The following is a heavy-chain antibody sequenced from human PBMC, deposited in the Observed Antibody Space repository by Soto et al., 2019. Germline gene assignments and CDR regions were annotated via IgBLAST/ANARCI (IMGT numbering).Heavy chain of an antibody. CDR2: IYHGGTT. CDR1: DYKIGGGSC. CDR3: AIPPPIEVAGPDY. D-gene: IGHD3-22*01. V-gene: IGHV4-38-2*02. Sequence: LSLRYTVSDYKIGGGSCWRCIRPPPGKGPEWIASIYHGGTTFYNPSLRSLITISVDTSNNRLSLNLNSVTAADTAVYYCAIPPPIEVAGPDYWGQGILVTVTS. J-gene: IGHJ4*02.